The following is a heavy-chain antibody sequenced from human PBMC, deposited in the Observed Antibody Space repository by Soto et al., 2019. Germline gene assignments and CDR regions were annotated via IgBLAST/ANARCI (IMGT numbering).Heavy chain of an antibody. J-gene: IGHJ4*02. D-gene: IGHD3-9*01. CDR2: IINSGGST. Sequence: PGGSLRLSCAASGFTFSTYAMSWVRQAPGKGLEWVSKIINSGGSTYYADSVKGRFTISRDNSKNTLYLQMNSLRTEDTSMYHCVRGPAERYMTGSNWMDFWGQGTLVTVSS. CDR1: GFTFSTYA. CDR3: VRGPAERYMTGSNWMDF. V-gene: IGHV3-23*01.